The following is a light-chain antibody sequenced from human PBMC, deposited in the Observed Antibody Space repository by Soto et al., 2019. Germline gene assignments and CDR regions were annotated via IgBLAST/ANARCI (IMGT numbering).Light chain of an antibody. J-gene: IGKJ1*01. Sequence: DIQMTQSPSSLSASVGDRVTITCRASQSISSYLNWYQQKPGKAPQLLIYAASSLQSGVTSRFSGSGSGTDFTLTISSLQPEDFATYYCQQSYSTTWTFGQGTKVEIK. V-gene: IGKV1-39*01. CDR3: QQSYSTTWT. CDR1: QSISSY. CDR2: AAS.